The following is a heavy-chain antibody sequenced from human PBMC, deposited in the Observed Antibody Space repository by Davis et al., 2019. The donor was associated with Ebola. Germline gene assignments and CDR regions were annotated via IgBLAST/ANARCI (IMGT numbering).Heavy chain of an antibody. CDR2: INHSGST. CDR3: ARFRRTFYYYYGMDV. Sequence: GSLRLSCAASGFTFSSYAMSWIRQPPGKGLEWIGEINHSGSTNYNPSLKSRVTISVDTSKNQFSLKLSSVTAADTAVYYCARFRRTFYYYYGMDVWGQGTTVTVSS. V-gene: IGHV4-34*01. D-gene: IGHD1/OR15-1a*01. CDR1: GFTFSSYA. J-gene: IGHJ6*02.